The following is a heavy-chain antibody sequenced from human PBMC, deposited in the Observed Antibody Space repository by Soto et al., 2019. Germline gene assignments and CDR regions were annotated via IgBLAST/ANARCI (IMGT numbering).Heavy chain of an antibody. CDR1: GFTFRSYN. CDR3: ARGGTIALITIGDY. D-gene: IGHD3-16*01. J-gene: IGHJ4*01. Sequence: PGGSLRLSCAASGFTFRSYNMNWVRQSPGKGLDWLSYISSSSSTIYYADSVKGRFTISRDNAKNSLYLQMNSLRDDDTAMYYCARGGTIALITIGDYWGQGTLVTVSA. V-gene: IGHV3-48*02. CDR2: ISSSSSTI.